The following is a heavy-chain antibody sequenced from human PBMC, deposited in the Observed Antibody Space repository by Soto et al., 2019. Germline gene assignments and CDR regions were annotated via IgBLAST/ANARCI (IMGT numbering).Heavy chain of an antibody. V-gene: IGHV1-69*01. CDR1: GGTFNTFA. J-gene: IGHJ4*02. Sequence: QVQLVQSGAEVKKPGSSVKVSCMASGGTFNTFAITWVRQAPGHGLECMGGIIPMFGTAHYAQKFQGRVTITADESTRTVYMDLSSLRSEDTAVYYCARFLPPRGYNAYWGQGTLVTVSS. CDR3: ARFLPPRGYNAY. CDR2: IIPMFGTA. D-gene: IGHD3-22*01.